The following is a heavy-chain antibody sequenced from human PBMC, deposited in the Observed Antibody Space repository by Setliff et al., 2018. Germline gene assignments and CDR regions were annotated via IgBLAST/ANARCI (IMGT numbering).Heavy chain of an antibody. J-gene: IGHJ4*02. V-gene: IGHV2-70*11. CDR3: ARINMVRGVPPHLDY. Sequence: SGPTLANLTQTLTLTCAFSGFSLTASGMCVTWIRQPPGKTLEWLARIDWDDAKYYRTSLKTRLTISKDTSKNQVVLTMTNMDPVDTATYYCARINMVRGVPPHLDYWGQGTLVTVSS. CDR2: IDWDDAK. D-gene: IGHD3-10*01. CDR1: GFSLTASGMC.